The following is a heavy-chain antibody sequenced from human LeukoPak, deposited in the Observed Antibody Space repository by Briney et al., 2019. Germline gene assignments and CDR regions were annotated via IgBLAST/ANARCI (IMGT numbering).Heavy chain of an antibody. J-gene: IGHJ6*03. CDR2: INPSSGGT. CDR1: GYTFTGYY. CDR3: ARVHGYYYYYYMDV. Sequence: ASVKVSCKASGYTFTGYYMHWVRQAPGQGLEWMGWINPSSGGTNYAEKFQGRVTMTRDTSISTAYMELSRLRSDDTAVYYCARVHGYYYYYYMDVWSKGTTVTVSS. V-gene: IGHV1-2*02.